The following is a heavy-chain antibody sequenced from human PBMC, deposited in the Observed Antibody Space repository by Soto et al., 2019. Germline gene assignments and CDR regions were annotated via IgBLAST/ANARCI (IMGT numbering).Heavy chain of an antibody. CDR2: MNPNSGNT. Sequence: QVQLVQSGAEVKKPGASVKVSCKASGYTFTSYDINWVRQATGQGLEWMGWMNPNSGNTGYAQKYQGRVTVTVKTAISTAYMELRSLRSEDTCVYYCARVSIVAAVYYWGRGTLVSVSS. V-gene: IGHV1-8*01. CDR3: ARVSIVAAVYY. CDR1: GYTFTSYD. D-gene: IGHD6-13*01. J-gene: IGHJ4*02.